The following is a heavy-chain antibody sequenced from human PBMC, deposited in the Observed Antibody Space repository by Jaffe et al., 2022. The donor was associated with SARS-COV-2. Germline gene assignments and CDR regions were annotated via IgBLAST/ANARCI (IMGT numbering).Heavy chain of an antibody. D-gene: IGHD3-9*01. CDR2: IVVGSGNT. CDR1: GFTFTSSA. J-gene: IGHJ6*02. Sequence: QMQLVQSGPEVKKPGTSVKVSCKASGFTFTSSAMQWVRQARGQRLEWIGWIVVGSGNTNYAQKFQERVTITRDMSTSTAYMELSSLRSEDTAVYYCAADPVLRYFDWLPNPSGMDVWGQGTTVTVSS. V-gene: IGHV1-58*02. CDR3: AADPVLRYFDWLPNPSGMDV.